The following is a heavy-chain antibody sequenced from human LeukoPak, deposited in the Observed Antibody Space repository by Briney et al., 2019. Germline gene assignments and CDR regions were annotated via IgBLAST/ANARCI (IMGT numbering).Heavy chain of an antibody. Sequence: PSETLSLTCTVSGGSISSSSYYWGWIRQPPGKGLEWIGSIYYSGSTYYNPSLKSRVTISVDTSKNQFSLKLSSVTAADTAVYYCAREGQLWLPYFDYWGQGTLVTVSS. D-gene: IGHD5-18*01. V-gene: IGHV4-39*07. CDR2: IYYSGST. CDR1: GGSISSSSYY. J-gene: IGHJ4*02. CDR3: AREGQLWLPYFDY.